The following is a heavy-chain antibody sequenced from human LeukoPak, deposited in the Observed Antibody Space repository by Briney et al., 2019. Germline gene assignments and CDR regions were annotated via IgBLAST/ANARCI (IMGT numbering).Heavy chain of an antibody. CDR1: GGTFSSYA. CDR3: ARARNESPQRLPAPGTATYSNYELAY. CDR2: IIPIFGTA. J-gene: IGHJ4*02. V-gene: IGHV1-69*13. Sequence: SVNVSCKASGGTFSSYAISWVRQAPGQGLEWMGGIIPIFGTANYAQKFQGSVTITADESTSTAYMELSSLRSEDTAVYYCARARNESPQRLPAPGTATYSNYELAYWGQGTLVTVSS. D-gene: IGHD4-11*01.